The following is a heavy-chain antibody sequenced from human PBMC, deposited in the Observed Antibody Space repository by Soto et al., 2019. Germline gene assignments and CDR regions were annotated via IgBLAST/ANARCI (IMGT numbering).Heavy chain of an antibody. CDR1: GFSLNTDGEG. J-gene: IGHJ4*02. D-gene: IGHD3-10*01. Sequence: QITLKESGPTQVKPTQTLTLTCSFSGFSLNTDGEGVGWVRQPPGEALEWRALIYWDDDERYSPSLKTRLTITKDPSKNQVVLIMTNIDPVDTATYYCAHSRNLITEDAQVGDFDYWGQGTLVTVSS. CDR2: IYWDDDE. CDR3: AHSRNLITEDAQVGDFDY. V-gene: IGHV2-5*02.